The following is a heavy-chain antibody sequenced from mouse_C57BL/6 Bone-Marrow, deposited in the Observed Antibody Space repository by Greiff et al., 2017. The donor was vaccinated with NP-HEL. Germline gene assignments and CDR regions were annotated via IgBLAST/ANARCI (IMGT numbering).Heavy chain of an antibody. CDR3: ARKNPRLPDGYDD. V-gene: IGHV1-64*01. CDR1: GYTFTSYW. Sequence: QVQLQQSGAELVKPGASVKLSCKASGYTFTSYWMHWVKQRPGQGLEWIGMIHPNSGSTNYNEKFKSKATLTVDKSSSTAYMQLSSLTSEDSAVYYCARKNPRLPDGYDDWGQGTTLTVSS. J-gene: IGHJ2*01. D-gene: IGHD2-3*01. CDR2: IHPNSGST.